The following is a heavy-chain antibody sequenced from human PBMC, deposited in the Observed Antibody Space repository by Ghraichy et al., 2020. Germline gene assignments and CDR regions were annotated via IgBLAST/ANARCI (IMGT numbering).Heavy chain of an antibody. CDR3: ARAQDIVVVPERYPRHYYYYYGMDV. Sequence: SQTLSLTCAVYGGSFSGYYWSWIRQPPGKGLEWIGEINHSGSTNYNPSLKSRVTISVDTSKNQFSLKLSSVTAADTAVYYCARAQDIVVVPERYPRHYYYYYGMDVWGQGTTVTVSS. CDR1: GGSFSGYY. V-gene: IGHV4-34*01. D-gene: IGHD2-2*01. CDR2: INHSGST. J-gene: IGHJ6*02.